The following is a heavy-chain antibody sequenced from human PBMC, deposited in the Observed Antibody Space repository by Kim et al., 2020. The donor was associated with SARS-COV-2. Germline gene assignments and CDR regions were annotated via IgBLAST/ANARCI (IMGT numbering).Heavy chain of an antibody. CDR3: ARLGGYCSSSTCWDFDY. D-gene: IGHD2-2*01. Sequence: ETLSLTCTVSGDSISSYYWSWIRQPAGKGLEYIGRIYTSGSTNYNPSLKSRVTMSVDTSKNQFSLRLSSVTAADTAVYYCARLGGYCSSSTCWDFDYWGQGTLVTVSS. CDR1: GDSISSYY. J-gene: IGHJ4*02. CDR2: IYTSGST. V-gene: IGHV4-4*07.